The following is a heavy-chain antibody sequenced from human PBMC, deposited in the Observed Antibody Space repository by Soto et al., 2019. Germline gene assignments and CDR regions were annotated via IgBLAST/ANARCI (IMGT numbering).Heavy chain of an antibody. CDR3: VRMDFWSAYAFDY. V-gene: IGHV3-74*02. D-gene: IGHD3-3*01. J-gene: IGHJ4*02. CDR2: INSDGSST. Sequence: EVQLVESGGGLVQPGGSLRLSCAASGFTFNTYWMHWVRQAPGKGLLWVSLINSDGSSTTYADSVEGRFTISRDNAKNTLYLQMNSLSAEDTAVYYCVRMDFWSAYAFDYWGQGTLVTVSS. CDR1: GFTFNTYW.